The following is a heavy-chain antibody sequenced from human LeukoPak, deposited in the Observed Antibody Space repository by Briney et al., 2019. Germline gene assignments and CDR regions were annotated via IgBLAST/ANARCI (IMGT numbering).Heavy chain of an antibody. CDR1: GYTFTNYA. CDR2: FNSDTGDT. Sequence: ASVKASCKASGYTFTNYAFHWVRQAPGQRLEWMGWFNSDTGDTHYSQNFQGRLIITRDTSASTAYMELSSLRPEDTAVFFCVRGGPNRSGWTLDYWGQGTLVTVSS. D-gene: IGHD6-19*01. CDR3: VRGGPNRSGWTLDY. J-gene: IGHJ4*02. V-gene: IGHV1-3*01.